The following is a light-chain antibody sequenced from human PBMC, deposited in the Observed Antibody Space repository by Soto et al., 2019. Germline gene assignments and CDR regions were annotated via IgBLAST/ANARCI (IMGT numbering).Light chain of an antibody. Sequence: QSVLTQPPSASGTPGQRVTISCSGSSSNIGSKAVNWYQQLPGTAPKLLIHSNNQRPSGVPDRFSSSQSGTSASLAISGLQSEDEADYYCATWDDSLNGYVFGAGTKVTVL. CDR1: SSNIGSKA. CDR2: SNN. J-gene: IGLJ1*01. V-gene: IGLV1-44*01. CDR3: ATWDDSLNGYV.